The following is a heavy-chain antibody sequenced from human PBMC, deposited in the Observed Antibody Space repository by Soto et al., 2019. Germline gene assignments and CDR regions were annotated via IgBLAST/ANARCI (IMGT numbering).Heavy chain of an antibody. J-gene: IGHJ6*02. Sequence: GGSLRLSCAASGFTFSSYSMHWVRQAPGKGLEWVAVISCNGSNKYYADSVKGRFTISRDNSKNTLYLQMNSLRAEDTAVYYCARARRYSTDGMDVWGQGTTVTVSS. CDR3: ARARRYSTDGMDV. CDR1: GFTFSSYS. D-gene: IGHD5-18*01. V-gene: IGHV3-30*03. CDR2: ISCNGSNK.